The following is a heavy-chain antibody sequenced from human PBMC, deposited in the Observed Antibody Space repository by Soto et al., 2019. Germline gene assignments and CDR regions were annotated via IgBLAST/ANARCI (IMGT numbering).Heavy chain of an antibody. CDR3: AIPGAGDFDY. CDR2: IYHSGTT. J-gene: IGHJ4*02. V-gene: IGHV4-4*02. CDR1: GASISNTNW. D-gene: IGHD6-13*01. Sequence: QVQLQESGPGLVEPSGTLSLTCAVSGASISNTNWWSWVRQPPGKGREWIGEIYHSGTTNCDPSLKSRVTISVDKSKNQFSLKLSSVTAAYTDVYYCAIPGAGDFDYWGQGTLVTVSS.